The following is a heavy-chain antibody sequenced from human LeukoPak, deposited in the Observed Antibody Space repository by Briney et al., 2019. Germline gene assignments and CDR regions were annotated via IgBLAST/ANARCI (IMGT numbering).Heavy chain of an antibody. CDR3: ARDRAAGAYPWYFDY. V-gene: IGHV3-48*01. CDR1: GFTFSDYS. Sequence: GGSLRLSCAASGFTFSDYSMNWVRQAPGKGLEWVSYTSSSSNTIYYADSVKGRFTISRDNAKNSLYLQMNSLRAEDTAVYYCARDRAAGAYPWYFDYWGQGTLVTVSS. J-gene: IGHJ4*02. CDR2: TSSSSNTI. D-gene: IGHD3-16*01.